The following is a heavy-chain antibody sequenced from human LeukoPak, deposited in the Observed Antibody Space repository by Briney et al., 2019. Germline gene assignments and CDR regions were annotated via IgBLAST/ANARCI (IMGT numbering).Heavy chain of an antibody. Sequence: GGSLRLSCAASGFTFSSYAMGWVRQAPGKGLEWVSAISGSGGSTYYADSVKGRFTISRDNSKNTLYLQMNSLRAEDTAVYYCAEDRDRTQWLRSFDYWGQGTLVTVSS. V-gene: IGHV3-23*01. CDR2: ISGSGGST. CDR1: GFTFSSYA. J-gene: IGHJ4*02. D-gene: IGHD6-19*01. CDR3: AEDRDRTQWLRSFDY.